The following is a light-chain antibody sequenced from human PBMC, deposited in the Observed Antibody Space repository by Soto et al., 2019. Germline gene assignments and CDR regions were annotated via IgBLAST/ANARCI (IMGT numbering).Light chain of an antibody. V-gene: IGLV2-23*01. Sequence: QSALTQPASVSGSPGQSSTISCTGTSSDVGSYNLVSWYQQHPGKAPKLMIFEGSKRPSGVSNRFSGSKSGNTASLTISGLQAEDEADYYCCSYATGDSAVFGGGTQLTVL. CDR2: EGS. CDR1: SSDVGSYNL. J-gene: IGLJ7*01. CDR3: CSYATGDSAV.